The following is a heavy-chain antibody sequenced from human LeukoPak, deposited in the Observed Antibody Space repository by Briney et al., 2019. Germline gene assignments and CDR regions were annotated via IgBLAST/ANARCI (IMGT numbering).Heavy chain of an antibody. CDR2: IYYSGST. Sequence: SETLSLTCTVSGGSISSYYWSWIRQPPGKGLEWIGYIYYSGSTNYNPSPKSRVTISVDTSKNQFSLKLSSVTAADTAVYYCARLVTIFGVACYGMDVWGQGTTVTVSS. D-gene: IGHD3-3*01. CDR1: GGSISSYY. CDR3: ARLVTIFGVACYGMDV. V-gene: IGHV4-59*01. J-gene: IGHJ6*02.